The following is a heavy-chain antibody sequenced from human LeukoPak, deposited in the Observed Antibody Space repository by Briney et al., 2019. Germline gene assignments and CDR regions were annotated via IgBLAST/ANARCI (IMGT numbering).Heavy chain of an antibody. CDR3: ARVPAVDGNYYYYYGLDV. V-gene: IGHV4-34*01. J-gene: IGHJ6*02. Sequence: SETLSLTCAVYGASFSDYYWWSWIRQPPGKGLEWIGEISHSGNAKYAPSLKSRVTISLDTSKNQFSLTVNSLTAADTAVYYCARVPAVDGNYYYYYGLDVWGQGTTVTVSS. CDR1: GASFSDYY. CDR2: ISHSGNA. D-gene: IGHD2-2*01.